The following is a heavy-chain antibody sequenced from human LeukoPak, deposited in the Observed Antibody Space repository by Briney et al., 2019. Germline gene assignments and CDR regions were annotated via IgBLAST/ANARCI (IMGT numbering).Heavy chain of an antibody. CDR3: ASRLAYWFDP. CDR1: GVSISSSSYY. Sequence: PSETLSLTCTVSGVSISSSSYYWGWIRQPPGKGLEWIGTIYYSGTTYYNPSLKSRVTISVDTSKNQFSLKLSSVTAADTAVYYCASRLAYWFDPWGQGTLVTVSS. V-gene: IGHV4-39*01. D-gene: IGHD3-22*01. J-gene: IGHJ5*02. CDR2: IYYSGTT.